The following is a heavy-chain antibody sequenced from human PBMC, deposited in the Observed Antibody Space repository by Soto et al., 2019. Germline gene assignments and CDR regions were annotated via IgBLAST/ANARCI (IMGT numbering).Heavy chain of an antibody. J-gene: IGHJ4*02. CDR2: ISGSGGST. D-gene: IGHD3-10*01. CDR3: EKDITERLGALYKNWGS. Sequence: WGSXRLSCASSVFSFISYSIILFRHAPGKGLEFVSAISGSGGSTYYADSVKGRFTISRYNSKNTLYLQMNSLRAEDTAVYYCEKDITERLGALYKNWGSWGQGTLVTVSS. V-gene: IGHV3-23*01. CDR1: VFSFISYS.